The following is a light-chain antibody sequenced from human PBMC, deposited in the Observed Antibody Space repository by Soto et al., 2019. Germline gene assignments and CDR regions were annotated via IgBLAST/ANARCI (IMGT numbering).Light chain of an antibody. CDR1: QGASNY. CDR3: QQYISSPLT. Sequence: EIVLTQSPATLPLSPGERPTLSCRASQGASNYLAWSQQKPGQAPRLLIYDASNRATGTPDRFSAGGSGTDFTLTISRLEPEDSAVYYCQQYISSPLTFGQGTKVDIK. V-gene: IGKV3-20*01. CDR2: DAS. J-gene: IGKJ1*01.